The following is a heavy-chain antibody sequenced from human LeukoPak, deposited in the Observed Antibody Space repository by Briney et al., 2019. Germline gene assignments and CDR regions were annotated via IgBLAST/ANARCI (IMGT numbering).Heavy chain of an antibody. CDR2: IHHSGST. V-gene: IGHV4-4*02. D-gene: IGHD3-22*01. CDR1: GGSISSNNW. Sequence: SETLSLTCAVSGGSISSNNWWNWVRQPPGKGLEWIGEIHHSGSTHYNPSLKSRLTISVDKSKNQFSLKLTSVTAADTAVYYCARDYDSSGYNYFDYWGQGTLVTVSS. J-gene: IGHJ4*02. CDR3: ARDYDSSGYNYFDY.